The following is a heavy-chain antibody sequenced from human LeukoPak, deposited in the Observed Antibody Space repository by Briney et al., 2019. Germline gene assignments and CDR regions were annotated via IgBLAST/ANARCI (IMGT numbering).Heavy chain of an antibody. CDR3: AREGRDSSGLLNWFDP. J-gene: IGHJ5*02. D-gene: IGHD6-19*01. V-gene: IGHV4-59*01. Sequence: SETLSLTCTVSGGSISSYYWSWIRQPPGKGLEWIGYIHYSGSTNYNPSLKSRVTISVDTSKNQFSLKLSSVTAADTAVYYCAREGRDSSGLLNWFDPWGQGTLVTVSS. CDR1: GGSISSYY. CDR2: IHYSGST.